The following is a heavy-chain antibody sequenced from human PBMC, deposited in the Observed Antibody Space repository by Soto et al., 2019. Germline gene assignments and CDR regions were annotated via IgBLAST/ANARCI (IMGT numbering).Heavy chain of an antibody. CDR2: IYYNGDT. CDR3: ARHIRDSSSFSERYYFDY. D-gene: IGHD6-6*01. J-gene: IGHJ4*01. CDR1: DTSINSRDFY. Sequence: SETLSLTCTVSDTSINSRDFYWGWIRQPPGKGLEWIASIYYNGDTFYNPSLRSRVTMSVDTSKNQFSLNLRSVTAADTAVYFFARHIRDSSSFSERYYFDYWGQGTLVTVSS. V-gene: IGHV4-39*01.